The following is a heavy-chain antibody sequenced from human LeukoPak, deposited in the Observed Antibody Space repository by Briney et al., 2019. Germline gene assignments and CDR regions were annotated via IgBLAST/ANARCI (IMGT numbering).Heavy chain of an antibody. V-gene: IGHV1-2*02. CDR1: GYTFTGYY. CDR2: INPNSGGT. D-gene: IGHD2-2*02. Sequence: GASVKVSCKASGYTFTGYYMHWVRQAPGQGLEWMGWINPNSGGTNYAQKFQGRVTITRNTSISTAYMELSSLRSEDTAVYYCARGAEYCSSTSCYTPDYWGQGTLVTVSS. J-gene: IGHJ4*02. CDR3: ARGAEYCSSTSCYTPDY.